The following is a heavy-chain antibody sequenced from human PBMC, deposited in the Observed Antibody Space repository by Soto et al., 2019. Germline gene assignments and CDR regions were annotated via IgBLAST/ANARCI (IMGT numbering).Heavy chain of an antibody. D-gene: IGHD3-22*01. V-gene: IGHV5-10-1*01. Sequence: SGESLKISCKGSGYSFTSYWISWVRQMPGKGLEWMGRIDPSDSYTNYSPSFQGHVTISADKSISTAYLQWSSLKASDTAMYYCATSPGGRIVVPYGMDVWGQGTTVTVSS. J-gene: IGHJ6*02. CDR2: IDPSDSYT. CDR3: ATSPGGRIVVPYGMDV. CDR1: GYSFTSYW.